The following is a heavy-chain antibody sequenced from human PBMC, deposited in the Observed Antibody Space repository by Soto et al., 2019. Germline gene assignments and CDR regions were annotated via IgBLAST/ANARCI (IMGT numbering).Heavy chain of an antibody. Sequence: GGSLRLSCAASGFTVSSNYMSWVRQAPGKGLEWVSVIYSGGSTYYADSVKGRFTISRDNPKNTLYLQMNSLRAEDTAVYYCARALAVPACDYWGQGTLVTVSS. CDR2: IYSGGST. CDR3: ARALAVPACDY. V-gene: IGHV3-53*01. D-gene: IGHD2-2*01. J-gene: IGHJ4*02. CDR1: GFTVSSNY.